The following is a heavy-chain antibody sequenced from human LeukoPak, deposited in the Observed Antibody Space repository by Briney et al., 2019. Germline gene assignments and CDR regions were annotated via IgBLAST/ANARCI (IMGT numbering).Heavy chain of an antibody. CDR2: ISAYNGNT. CDR1: SYTFTSYG. V-gene: IGHV1-18*01. J-gene: IGHJ4*02. Sequence: ASVKVSCKSSSYTFTSYGISWVRQAPGQGLEWMGWISAYNGNTNYAQKLQGRVAMTTDTSTSTAYMELRSLRSDDTAVYYCARPRDYYDSSGPGYYFDYWGQGTLVTVSS. D-gene: IGHD3-22*01. CDR3: ARPRDYYDSSGPGYYFDY.